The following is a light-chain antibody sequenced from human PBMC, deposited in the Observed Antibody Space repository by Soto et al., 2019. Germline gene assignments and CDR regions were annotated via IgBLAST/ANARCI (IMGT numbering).Light chain of an antibody. J-gene: IGKJ3*01. Sequence: EIVLTQSPGTLSLSPGERATLSCRASQSVSSTYLAWYQQKPGQAPRLLIYDASSRATGIPDRVSGSGSGTDFTHTISRLEPEDFAVYYCQQYGSSPGLFTLGPGTKVDFK. CDR2: DAS. V-gene: IGKV3-20*01. CDR3: QQYGSSPGLFT. CDR1: QSVSSTY.